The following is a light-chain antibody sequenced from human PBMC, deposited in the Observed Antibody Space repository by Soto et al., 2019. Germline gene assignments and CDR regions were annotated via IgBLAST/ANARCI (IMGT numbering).Light chain of an antibody. CDR3: QQYNNWPPLT. V-gene: IGKV3-15*01. Sequence: EIVMTQSPATLSVSPGERATLSCRASQSVNSYLAWYQQKPGQAPRLLIYDASTRATGIPARFSGSGSGTEFTLTISSLQSEDFAVNYCQQYNNWPPLTFGGGTKVEIK. CDR1: QSVNSY. J-gene: IGKJ4*01. CDR2: DAS.